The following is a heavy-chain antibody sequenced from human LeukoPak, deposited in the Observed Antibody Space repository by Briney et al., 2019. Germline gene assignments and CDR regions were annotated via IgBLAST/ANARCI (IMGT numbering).Heavy chain of an antibody. J-gene: IGHJ4*02. Sequence: GGSLRLSCAASGFTFSSYSMNWVRQAPGKGLEWVSYISSSSSTIYYAGSVKGRFTISRDNAKNSLYLQMNSLRAEDTAVYYCARGSKRFLEWLLYFDYWGQGTLVTVSS. D-gene: IGHD3-3*01. CDR2: ISSSSSTI. V-gene: IGHV3-48*01. CDR3: ARGSKRFLEWLLYFDY. CDR1: GFTFSSYS.